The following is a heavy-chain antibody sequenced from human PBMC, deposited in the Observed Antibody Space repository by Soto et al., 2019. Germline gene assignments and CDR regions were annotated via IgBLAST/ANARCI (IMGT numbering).Heavy chain of an antibody. J-gene: IGHJ4*02. CDR1: GGYFSGHY. Sequence: SETQSLTCAVYGGYFSGHYWSRIRQPPGKGLEWIGEINHSGSTNYNPSLKSRVTISVDTSKNQFSLKLSSVTAADTAVYYCARGRIQLWSLWGQGTLVSVSS. D-gene: IGHD5-18*01. CDR3: ARGRIQLWSL. V-gene: IGHV4-34*01. CDR2: INHSGST.